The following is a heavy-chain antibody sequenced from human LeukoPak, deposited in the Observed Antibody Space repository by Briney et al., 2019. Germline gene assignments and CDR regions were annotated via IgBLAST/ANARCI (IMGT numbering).Heavy chain of an antibody. V-gene: IGHV3-7*01. CDR3: TRIEHYDILTGYDY. CDR2: IKQDGSEN. D-gene: IGHD3-9*01. Sequence: AETLCLSCAASGFTFSSYWLSWVRQAPGKGLEWVGNIKQDGSENYYFYSVKGRCTISRDDTKNSLYLQMHSLRADDAAVYYCTRIEHYDILTGYDYCGQGTMVAVSS. CDR1: GFTFSSYW. J-gene: IGHJ4*02.